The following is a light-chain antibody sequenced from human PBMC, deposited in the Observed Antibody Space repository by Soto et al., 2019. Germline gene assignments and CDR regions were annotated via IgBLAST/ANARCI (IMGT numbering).Light chain of an antibody. CDR3: SSHTSYSNRV. CDR2: EVS. CDR1: SSDVGGYNY. J-gene: IGLJ1*01. Sequence: QSVLTQPASVSGSPGQSIAISCTGTSSDVGGYNYVSWYQQHPGKAPKLMIHEVSNRPSGVSDRFSGSKSGNTASLTISGLQADDEADYYCSSHTSYSNRVFGSGTKLTVL. V-gene: IGLV2-14*01.